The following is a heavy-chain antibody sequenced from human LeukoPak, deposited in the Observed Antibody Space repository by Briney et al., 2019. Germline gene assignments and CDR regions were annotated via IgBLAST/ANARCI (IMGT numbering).Heavy chain of an antibody. Sequence: GGSLRLSCAASGFTFSSYWMSWVRQAPGKGLEWVANIKQDGSEKYYVDSVKGRFTISRDNAQNSLYLQMNSLRAEDTAVYYCARDYYDFWSGYWDAFDIWGQGTMVTVSS. V-gene: IGHV3-7*03. CDR2: IKQDGSEK. D-gene: IGHD3-3*01. CDR1: GFTFSSYW. J-gene: IGHJ3*02. CDR3: ARDYYDFWSGYWDAFDI.